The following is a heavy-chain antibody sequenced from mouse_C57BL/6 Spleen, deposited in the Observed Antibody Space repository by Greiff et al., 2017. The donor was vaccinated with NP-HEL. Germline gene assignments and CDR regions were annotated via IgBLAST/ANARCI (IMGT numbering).Heavy chain of an antibody. CDR1: GYSITSGYY. V-gene: IGHV3-6*01. CDR2: ISYDGSN. D-gene: IGHD1-1*01. CDR3: ASGSSYPYDY. J-gene: IGHJ2*01. Sequence: EVKLVESGPGLVKPSQSLSLTCSVTGYSITSGYYWNWIRQFPGNKLEWMGYISYDGSNNYNPSLKNRISITRDTSKNQFFLKLNSVTTEDTATYYCASGSSYPYDYWGQGTTLTVSS.